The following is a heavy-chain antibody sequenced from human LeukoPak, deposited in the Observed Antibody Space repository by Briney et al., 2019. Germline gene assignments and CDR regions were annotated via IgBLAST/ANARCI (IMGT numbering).Heavy chain of an antibody. CDR3: ARDLDPFTMVRGVPAPMDV. V-gene: IGHV3-21*01. CDR1: GFTFSSYS. D-gene: IGHD3-10*01. Sequence: PGGSLRLSCAASGFTFSSYSMNWVRQAPGKGLEWVSSISSSSSYIYYADSVKGRFTISRDNAKNSLYLQMNSLRAEDTAVYYCARDLDPFTMVRGVPAPMDVWGQGTTVTVSS. CDR2: ISSSSSYI. J-gene: IGHJ6*02.